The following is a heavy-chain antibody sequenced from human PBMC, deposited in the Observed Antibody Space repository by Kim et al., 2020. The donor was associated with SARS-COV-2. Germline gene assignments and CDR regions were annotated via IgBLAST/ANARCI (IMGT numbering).Heavy chain of an antibody. D-gene: IGHD3-3*01. CDR1: GFTFSSYE. J-gene: IGHJ4*02. CDR3: AREDYDFWSGYYVQSRIPFDY. CDR2: ISSSGSTI. V-gene: IGHV3-48*03. Sequence: GGSLRLSCAASGFTFSSYEMNWVRQAPGKGLEWVSYISSSGSTIYYADSVKGRFTISRDNAKNSLYLQMNSLRAEDTAVYYCAREDYDFWSGYYVQSRIPFDYWGQGTLVTVSS.